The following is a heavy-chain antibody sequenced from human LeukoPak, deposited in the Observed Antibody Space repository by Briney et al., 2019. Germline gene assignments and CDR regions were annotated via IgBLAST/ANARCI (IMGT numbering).Heavy chain of an antibody. CDR1: GFTFSSYA. D-gene: IGHD2/OR15-2a*01. V-gene: IGHV3-23*01. J-gene: IGHJ3*02. Sequence: PGGSLRLSCAASGFTFSSYAMSWVRQAPGKGLEWVSAISGSGISTYYADSVKGRFTISRDSSKNTLYLQMNSLRAEDTAVYYCAKDSTFDFDTFDIWGQGTVITVSS. CDR3: AKDSTFDFDTFDI. CDR2: ISGSGIST.